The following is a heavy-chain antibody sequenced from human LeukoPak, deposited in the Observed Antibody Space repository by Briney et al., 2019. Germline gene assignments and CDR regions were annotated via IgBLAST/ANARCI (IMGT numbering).Heavy chain of an antibody. V-gene: IGHV3-23*01. Sequence: PGGSLRLSCAASGFTFSSYSMNWVRQAPGKGLEWVSAISGSGGSTYYADSVKGRFTISRDNSKNTLYLQMNSLRAEDTAVYYCARSDSSGYWGAFDIWGQGTMVTVSS. D-gene: IGHD3-22*01. J-gene: IGHJ3*02. CDR3: ARSDSSGYWGAFDI. CDR2: ISGSGGST. CDR1: GFTFSSYS.